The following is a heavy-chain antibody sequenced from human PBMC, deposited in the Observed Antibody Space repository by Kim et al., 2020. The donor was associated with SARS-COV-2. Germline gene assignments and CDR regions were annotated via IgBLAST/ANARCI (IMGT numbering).Heavy chain of an antibody. D-gene: IGHD6-6*01. V-gene: IGHV3-21*04. J-gene: IGHJ4*02. CDR3: ARDLGIAARPGSLGY. Sequence: DSVKRRITISRDNAKNSLYLQMNILRAEDTAVYYCARDLGIAARPGSLGYWGQGTLVTVSS.